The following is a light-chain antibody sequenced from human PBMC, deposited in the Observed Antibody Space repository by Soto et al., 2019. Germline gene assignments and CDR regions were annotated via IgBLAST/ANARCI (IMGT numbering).Light chain of an antibody. J-gene: IGKJ4*01. CDR3: QQYYTYPLT. V-gene: IGKV1-16*02. CDR1: QGIRSH. CDR2: DAS. Sequence: DIQMTQSPSSLSASVGDRVTITCRASQGIRSHLAWVQQKPGKAPKSLVFDASILQGGVPSKFSCSGSETEFTLTISSLEPEDFATYYCQQYYTYPLTLGGGTRVEI.